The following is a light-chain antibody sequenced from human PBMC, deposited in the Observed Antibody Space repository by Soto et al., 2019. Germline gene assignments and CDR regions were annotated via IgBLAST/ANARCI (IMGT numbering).Light chain of an antibody. Sequence: DIQMTESPSSVSASVGDRVTVTCRASQGISSWLAWYQKKPWKAPKLXXYAASSLQSGVPSRFSGSGSGTDFTLTISSLQPEDCAIYYGQQSYSPPTITFGQGTRL. CDR2: AAS. J-gene: IGKJ5*01. CDR1: QGISSW. CDR3: QQSYSPPTIT. V-gene: IGKV1-12*01.